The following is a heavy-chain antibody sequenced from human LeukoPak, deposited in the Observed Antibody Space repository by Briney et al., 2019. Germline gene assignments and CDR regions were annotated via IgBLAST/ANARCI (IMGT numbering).Heavy chain of an antibody. CDR3: ANLVVNNLDAFDF. D-gene: IGHD3-22*01. J-gene: IGHJ3*01. V-gene: IGHV4-39*07. CDR1: GGSISSGDCY. CDR2: INHSGST. Sequence: SETLSLTCTVSGGSISSGDCYWSWIRQPPGKGLEWIGEINHSGSTNYNPSLKSRVTISVDTSKNQFSLKLSSVTAADTAVYYCANLVVNNLDAFDFWRRGTKASVSS.